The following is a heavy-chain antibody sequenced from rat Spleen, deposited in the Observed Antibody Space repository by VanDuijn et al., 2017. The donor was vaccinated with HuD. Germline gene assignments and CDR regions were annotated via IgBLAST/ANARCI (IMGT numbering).Heavy chain of an antibody. J-gene: IGHJ2*01. Sequence: QVQLKESGPGLMQPSETLSLTCSVSGFSLTNYNVHWVRQPPGKGLEWMGVIWNTRGTRYNSALKSRLSISRDASKSQVFLKLNILQTEDTAIYYCTREGMGITPLYFDYWGQGVMVTVSS. CDR1: GFSLTNYN. CDR2: IWNTRGT. V-gene: IGHV2-41*01. CDR3: TREGMGITPLYFDY. D-gene: IGHD1-9*01.